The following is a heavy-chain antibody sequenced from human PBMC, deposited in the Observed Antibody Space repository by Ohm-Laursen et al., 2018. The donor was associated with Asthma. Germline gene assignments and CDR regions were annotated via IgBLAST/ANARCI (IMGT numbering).Heavy chain of an antibody. V-gene: IGHV3-15*01. J-gene: IGHJ4*02. CDR3: TTELRWEQTGIGGY. CDR1: GFTFTNAW. CDR2: IKSKTDGGTT. Sequence: GSLRLSCAASGFTFTNAWMSWVRQAPGKGLAWVGRIKSKTDGGTTDYAAPVKGRFTVSRDESKNTVYLEMNSLKTEDTAVYYCTTELRWEQTGIGGYWGQGTLVTVSS. D-gene: IGHD1-26*01.